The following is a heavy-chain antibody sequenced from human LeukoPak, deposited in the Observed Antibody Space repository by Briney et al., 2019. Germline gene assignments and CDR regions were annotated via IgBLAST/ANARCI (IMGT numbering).Heavy chain of an antibody. CDR3: ARGRNILVGATKRTYYYYMDV. CDR1: GYTFINYG. V-gene: IGHV1-8*02. J-gene: IGHJ6*03. Sequence: ASVKVSCKASGYTFINYGINWVRQAPGQGLEWMGWMNPNSGNTGYAQKFQGRVTMTRNTSISTAYMELSSLRSEDTAVYYCARGRNILVGATKRTYYYYMDVWGKGTTVTISS. D-gene: IGHD1-26*01. CDR2: MNPNSGNT.